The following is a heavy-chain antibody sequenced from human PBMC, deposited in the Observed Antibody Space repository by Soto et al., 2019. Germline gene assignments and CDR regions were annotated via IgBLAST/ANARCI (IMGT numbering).Heavy chain of an antibody. J-gene: IGHJ5*02. Sequence: QVQLVQSGAEVKKPGASVKVSCKASGYTFTSYDIIWVRQATGQGLEWMGWMNPSTGNTDSAEKFQGRLTMTRNTYISTVYMELSSLSFEDTAVYYCARGRIIVAGGFDPWGQGTLVTVSS. V-gene: IGHV1-8*01. CDR1: GYTFTSYD. CDR2: MNPSTGNT. D-gene: IGHD6-19*01. CDR3: ARGRIIVAGGFDP.